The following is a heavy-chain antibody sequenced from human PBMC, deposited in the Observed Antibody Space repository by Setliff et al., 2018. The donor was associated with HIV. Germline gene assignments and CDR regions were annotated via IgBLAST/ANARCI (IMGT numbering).Heavy chain of an antibody. D-gene: IGHD6-19*01. J-gene: IGHJ4*02. CDR1: GGSFSGYY. CDR2: INHSGST. V-gene: IGHV4-34*01. CDR3: ARGRGQWLGL. Sequence: SETLSLTCAVYGGSFSGYYWSWIRQPPGKGLEWIGEINHSGSTNYNPSLKSRVTISVDTSKNQFSLKLSSVTAADTAVYYCARGRGQWLGLWGQGTLVTVSS.